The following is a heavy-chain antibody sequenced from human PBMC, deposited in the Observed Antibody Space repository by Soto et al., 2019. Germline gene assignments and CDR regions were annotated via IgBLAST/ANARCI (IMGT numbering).Heavy chain of an antibody. CDR3: ARVYGSGSYIAFDI. CDR2: ISAFNGNT. Sequence: VASVKVSCKASGYTFTHYGISWVRQAPGQGLAWMGWISAFNGNTKYVENFQDRVTMTTDTSTNTSYLELRSLRSDDTAMYYCARVYGSGSYIAFDIWGQGTMVTVSS. D-gene: IGHD3-10*01. CDR1: GYTFTHYG. V-gene: IGHV1-18*01. J-gene: IGHJ3*02.